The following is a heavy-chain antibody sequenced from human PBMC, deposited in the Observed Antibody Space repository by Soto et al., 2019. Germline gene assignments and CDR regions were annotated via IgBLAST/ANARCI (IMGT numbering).Heavy chain of an antibody. CDR2: FYYSGSP. J-gene: IGHJ1*01. CDR3: YINGF. CDR1: GDSIRSSSHY. V-gene: IGHV4-39*01. D-gene: IGHD2-8*01. Sequence: QVQLQESGPGLVKPSETLSLTCTVSGDSIRSSSHYWAWNRQPPGKGLEWIGGFYYSGSPYYNPSLKSRVTMSVDTSKNQFFLNLNSVTAADTAVYYCYINGFWGQGTLVTVSS.